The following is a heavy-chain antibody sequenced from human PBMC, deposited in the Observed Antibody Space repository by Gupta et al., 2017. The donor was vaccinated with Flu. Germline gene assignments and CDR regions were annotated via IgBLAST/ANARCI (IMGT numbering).Heavy chain of an antibody. CDR2: IIPKFDTP. V-gene: IGHV1-69*06. CDR1: GGSFSSNG. Sequence: QVQLVQSGAAVKKPGSSVKVSCKASGGSFSSNGISWVGQAPGQGLEWMGGIIPKFDTPNYSEKFQGRVTITADKSTSTVYMELSSLRSEDTAVYYCARDYDGTGTYYYYYFGMDVWGQGTTVTVSS. CDR3: ARDYDGTGTYYYYYFGMDV. D-gene: IGHD3-22*01. J-gene: IGHJ6*02.